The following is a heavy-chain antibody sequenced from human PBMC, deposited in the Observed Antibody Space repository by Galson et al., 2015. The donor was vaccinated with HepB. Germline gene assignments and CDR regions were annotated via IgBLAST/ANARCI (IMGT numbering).Heavy chain of an antibody. CDR2: IIPILGIA. Sequence: SVKVSCKASGGTFSSYAISWVRQAPGQGLEWMGRIIPILGIANYAQKFQGRVTITADKSTSTAYMELSSLRSEDTAVYYCARGGWCSSTSCYSFSNNDGWFDPWGQGTLVTVSS. V-gene: IGHV1-69*04. CDR3: ARGGWCSSTSCYSFSNNDGWFDP. CDR1: GGTFSSYA. D-gene: IGHD2-2*01. J-gene: IGHJ5*02.